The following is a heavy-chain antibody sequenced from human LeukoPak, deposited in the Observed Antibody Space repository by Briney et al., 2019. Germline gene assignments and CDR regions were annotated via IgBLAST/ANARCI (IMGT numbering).Heavy chain of an antibody. V-gene: IGHV5-51*01. J-gene: IGHJ4*02. Sequence: GESLKISCKGSGYSFTSYWIGWVRQMPGKGLEWMGIIYPGDSDTRYSPSFQGQVTISADKSISTAYLQWSSLKASDTAMYYCARQADSYSSSWYQFDYWGQGTLVTVSS. CDR1: GYSFTSYW. D-gene: IGHD6-13*01. CDR3: ARQADSYSSSWYQFDY. CDR2: IYPGDSDT.